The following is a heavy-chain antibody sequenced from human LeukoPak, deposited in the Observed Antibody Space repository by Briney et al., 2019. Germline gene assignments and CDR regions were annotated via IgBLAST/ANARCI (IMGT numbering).Heavy chain of an antibody. CDR1: GGSMSPFY. CDR3: AVNSTKHTFDI. D-gene: IGHD1-1*01. J-gene: IGHJ3*02. Sequence: SETLSLTCTVSGGSMSPFYWSWIRQSPGKGLEWIGSIYYSGGTNYNPSLKSRVTISVDTSKNQFSLELSSVTAADTAMYYCAVNSTKHTFDIWGQGTMVTVSS. V-gene: IGHV4-59*08. CDR2: IYYSGGT.